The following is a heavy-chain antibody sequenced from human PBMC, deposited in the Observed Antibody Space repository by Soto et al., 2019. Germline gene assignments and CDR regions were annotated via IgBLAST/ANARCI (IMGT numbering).Heavy chain of an antibody. J-gene: IGHJ4*02. CDR2: VSSVGSNT. Sequence: PGGSLRLSCEASGFTFSTYSMHWVRQAPGKGLEWVAVVSSVGSNTYYSDSVKGRFTISRDNSKNLLYLQMNSLRDEDTALYYCARDAIPAAGSFDFDYWGQGTLVTVSS. V-gene: IGHV3-30-3*01. D-gene: IGHD6-13*01. CDR1: GFTFSTYS. CDR3: ARDAIPAAGSFDFDY.